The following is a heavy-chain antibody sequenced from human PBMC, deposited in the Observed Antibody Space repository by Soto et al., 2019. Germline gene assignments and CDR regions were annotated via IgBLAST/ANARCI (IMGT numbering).Heavy chain of an antibody. Sequence: GGSLRLSCAASGFTFSSYSMNWVRQAPGKGLEWVSYISSSSSTIYYADSVKGRFTISRDNAKNSLYLQMNSLRAEDTAVYYCARGYCSSTSCLPYYMDVWGKGTKVTVS. CDR3: ARGYCSSTSCLPYYMDV. J-gene: IGHJ6*03. V-gene: IGHV3-48*01. CDR1: GFTFSSYS. D-gene: IGHD2-2*01. CDR2: ISSSSSTI.